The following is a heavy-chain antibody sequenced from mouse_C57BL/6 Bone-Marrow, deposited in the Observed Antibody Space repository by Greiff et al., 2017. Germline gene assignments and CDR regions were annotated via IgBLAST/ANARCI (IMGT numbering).Heavy chain of an antibody. CDR3: GREQYYSYVDY. J-gene: IGHJ2*01. D-gene: IGHD2-12*01. CDR2: INPSTGGT. CDR1: GYSFTGYY. Sequence: EVQLQQSGPELVKPGASVTISCKASGYSFTGYYMHWVKQSSEKSLEWIGEINPSTGGTSYNQKFKGKATLTVDKSSSTAYMQLKSLTSEDAAGYYCGREQYYSYVDYWGQGTTLTVSS. V-gene: IGHV1-43*01.